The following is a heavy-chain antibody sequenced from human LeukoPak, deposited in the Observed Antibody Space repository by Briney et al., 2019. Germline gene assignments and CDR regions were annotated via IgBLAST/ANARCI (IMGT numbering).Heavy chain of an antibody. CDR1: GFTFSNYW. D-gene: IGHD2-2*01. Sequence: GGSLRLHCSAPGFTFSNYWMSWVRQAPGKGLEWVANIKQDGSEKYYVDSVKGRFTISRDNAKSSLYLQMYSLRAEDTAVYYCARALDSSSSRYQAFEEWGQGTLVTVSS. J-gene: IGHJ4*02. CDR3: ARALDSSSSRYQAFEE. V-gene: IGHV3-7*01. CDR2: IKQDGSEK.